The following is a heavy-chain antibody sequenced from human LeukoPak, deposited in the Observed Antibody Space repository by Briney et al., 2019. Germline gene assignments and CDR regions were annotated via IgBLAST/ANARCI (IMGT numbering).Heavy chain of an antibody. V-gene: IGHV3-7*03. Sequence: RGSLRLSCAAPGFTVSSNYMSWVPQAPGKGLEWVAPIKEAGTETFYVDSVKGRLIISRDNAKNSLYLQMNSLRAEDTALYYCAKDGIAAAFDAFDIWGQGTMGTVSS. CDR1: GFTVSSNY. CDR2: IKEAGTET. CDR3: AKDGIAAAFDAFDI. D-gene: IGHD6-13*01. J-gene: IGHJ3*02.